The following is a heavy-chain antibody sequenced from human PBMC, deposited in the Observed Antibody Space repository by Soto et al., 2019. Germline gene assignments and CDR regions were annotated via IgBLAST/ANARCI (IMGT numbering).Heavy chain of an antibody. CDR2: IFYSGRS. J-gene: IGHJ4*02. V-gene: IGHV4-59*04. CDR3: ASHPLNWSDADS. D-gene: IGHD1-1*01. CDR1: GGSVNSYY. Sequence: SETLSLTCTVSGGSVNSYYWSWIRQPPGKGLEWIGYIFYSGRSYSNPSLKSRLSMSVDTSKNQFSLTMKSVTAADTGVYYCASHPLNWSDADSWGQGVLVTVSS.